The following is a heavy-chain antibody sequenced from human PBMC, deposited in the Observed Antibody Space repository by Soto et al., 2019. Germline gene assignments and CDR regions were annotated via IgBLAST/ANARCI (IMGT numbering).Heavy chain of an antibody. V-gene: IGHV3-21*01. J-gene: IGHJ4*02. CDR1: GFTFSSYS. CDR3: ARVVPYCSSTSCYDDY. Sequence: PGGSLRLSCAASGFTFSSYSMNWVRQAPGKGLEWVSSISSSSSYIYYADSVKGRFTISRDNAKNSLYLQMNSLRAEDTAVYYCARVVPYCSSTSCYDDYWGQGTLVTVSS. CDR2: ISSSSSYI. D-gene: IGHD2-2*01.